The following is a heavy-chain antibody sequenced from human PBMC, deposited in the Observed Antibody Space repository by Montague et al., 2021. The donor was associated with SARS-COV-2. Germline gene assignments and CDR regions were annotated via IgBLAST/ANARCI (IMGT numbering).Heavy chain of an antibody. CDR2: IRGDGDKT. CDR1: GFTFGAYG. V-gene: IGHV3-23*01. CDR3: AKQRGPATTTFDY. J-gene: IGHJ4*02. D-gene: IGHD1/OR15-1a*01. Sequence: FLRLSCAASGFTFGAYGMSWVRQAPGQGLEWVSSIRGDGDKTYYSGSVKGRFTISRDTSSNTLNLQMNSLRAEDTAIYFCAKQRGPATTTFDYWGQGTLVTVSS.